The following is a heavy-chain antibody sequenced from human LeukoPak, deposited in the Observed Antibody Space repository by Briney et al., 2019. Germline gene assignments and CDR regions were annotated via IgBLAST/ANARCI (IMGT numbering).Heavy chain of an antibody. CDR3: ARGGYDYVWGSYRFDY. CDR1: GGTFSSYT. D-gene: IGHD3-16*02. CDR2: IIPLFGTP. Sequence: SVKVSCKASGGTFSSYTISWVRQAPGQRLEWMGGIIPLFGTPDYAQKFQDRLTITADKSTSTAYMELSSLRSEDTAVYYCARGGYDYVWGSYRFDYWGQGTLVTVSS. V-gene: IGHV1-69*06. J-gene: IGHJ4*02.